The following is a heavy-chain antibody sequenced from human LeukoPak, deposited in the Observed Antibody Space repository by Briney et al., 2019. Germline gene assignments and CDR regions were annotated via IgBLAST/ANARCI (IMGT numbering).Heavy chain of an antibody. CDR1: GGSFSGSY. CDR3: ARPLKYYYGSETYFWFDP. J-gene: IGHJ5*02. V-gene: IGHV4-34*01. D-gene: IGHD3-10*01. Sequence: SETLSLTCAVYGGSFSGSYWSWIRQPPGKGLEWIGEIDHSGGTNYNPSLKSRVTISVDTSKNQFSLKLSSVTAEDAAVYYCARPLKYYYGSETYFWFDPWGQGTLVTVSS. CDR2: IDHSGGT.